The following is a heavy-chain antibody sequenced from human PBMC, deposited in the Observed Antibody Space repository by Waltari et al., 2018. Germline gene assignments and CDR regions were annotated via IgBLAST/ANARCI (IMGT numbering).Heavy chain of an antibody. CDR2: ISSSSSTI. V-gene: IGHV3-48*04. Sequence: EVQLVESGGGLVQPGGSLRLSCAASGFTFSSYSMNWVRQAPGKGLEWVSYISSSSSTIYYADSVKGRFTISRDNAKNSLYLQMNSLRAEDTAVYYCARAVDTAMVDHWGQGTLVTVSS. CDR3: ARAVDTAMVDH. J-gene: IGHJ4*02. CDR1: GFTFSSYS. D-gene: IGHD5-18*01.